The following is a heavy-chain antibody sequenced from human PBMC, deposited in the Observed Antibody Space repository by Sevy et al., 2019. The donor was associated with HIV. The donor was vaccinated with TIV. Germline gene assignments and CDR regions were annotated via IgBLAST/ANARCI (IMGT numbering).Heavy chain of an antibody. Sequence: GGSLRLSCEASGCNFTKAWMTWVRQAPGKGLEWVGRSQGKTDGGTTDYAAPVKGRFTISRDDSKNTLYLQMNSLKSDDTAVYYCTTEKRELLVGYYYYGMDVWCQGTTVTVSS. CDR2: SQGKTDGGTT. CDR1: GCNFTKAW. D-gene: IGHD1-26*01. CDR3: TTEKRELLVGYYYYGMDV. V-gene: IGHV3-15*01. J-gene: IGHJ6*02.